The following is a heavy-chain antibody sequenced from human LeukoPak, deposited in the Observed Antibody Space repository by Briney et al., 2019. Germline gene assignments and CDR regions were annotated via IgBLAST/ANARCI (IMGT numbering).Heavy chain of an antibody. CDR1: GFTFSSYS. CDR2: ISSSSSYI. CDR3: ARGGLLWFGELLSTPRAPFDY. V-gene: IGHV3-21*01. J-gene: IGHJ4*02. Sequence: GGSLRLSCAASGFTFSSYSMNWVRQAPGKGLEWVSSISSSSSYIYYADSVKGRFTISRDNAKNSLYLQMNSLRAEDTAVYYCARGGLLWFGELLSTPRAPFDYWGQGTLVTVSS. D-gene: IGHD3-10*01.